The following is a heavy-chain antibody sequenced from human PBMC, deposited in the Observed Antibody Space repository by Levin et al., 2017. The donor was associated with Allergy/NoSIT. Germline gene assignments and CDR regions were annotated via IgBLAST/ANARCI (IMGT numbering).Heavy chain of an antibody. V-gene: IGHV3-33*01. J-gene: IGHJ4*02. CDR2: IWYDGSNK. Sequence: GGSLRLSCAASGFTFSSYGMHWVRQAPGKGLEWVAVIWYDGSNKYYADSVKGRFTISRDNSKNTLYLQMNSLRAEDTAVYYCARDGNVLLWFGEFHFDYWGQGTLVTVSS. D-gene: IGHD3-10*01. CDR3: ARDGNVLLWFGEFHFDY. CDR1: GFTFSSYG.